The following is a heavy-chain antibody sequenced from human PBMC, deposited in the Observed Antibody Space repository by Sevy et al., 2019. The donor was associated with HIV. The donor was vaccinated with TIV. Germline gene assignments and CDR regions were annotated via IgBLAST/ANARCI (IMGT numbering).Heavy chain of an antibody. CDR3: ARDREEGQQQYYFDY. CDR2: ISYDGSNK. D-gene: IGHD6-13*01. Sequence: GGSLRLSCAASGFTFSSHAMHWVRQAPGKGLECVAVISYDGSNKYYADSVKGRFTISRDNSKNTLYLQMNSLRGEDTAVYYCARDREEGQQQYYFDYWGQGTLVTVSS. J-gene: IGHJ4*02. V-gene: IGHV3-30-3*01. CDR1: GFTFSSHA.